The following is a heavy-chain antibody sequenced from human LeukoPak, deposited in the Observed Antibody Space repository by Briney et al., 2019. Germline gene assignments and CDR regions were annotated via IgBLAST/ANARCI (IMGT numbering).Heavy chain of an antibody. V-gene: IGHV4-59*11. CDR2: IYSSVST. D-gene: IGHD5-24*01. J-gene: IGHJ4*02. Sequence: PSETLSLTCTISGDSINDHYWSWIRQPPGEGLEWIAYIYSSVSTNYNPSLKSRVTISIDTSKSQFSLTLTSVTAADTAVYYCAREGEMPLDYWGPGTLVTVSS. CDR1: GDSINDHY. CDR3: AREGEMPLDY.